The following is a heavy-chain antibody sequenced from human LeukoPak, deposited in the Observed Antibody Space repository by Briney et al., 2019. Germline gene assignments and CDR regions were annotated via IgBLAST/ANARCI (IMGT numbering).Heavy chain of an antibody. J-gene: IGHJ4*02. V-gene: IGHV3-53*01. Sequence: PGGSLRLSCAASGFTVSTNYMSWVRQAPGKGLEWVSIIYSGGTTYYADSVKGRFSISRDNSKNTLCLQMNSLRVEDTAVYYCARNYYDILTAIRGWGQGTLVTVSS. CDR2: IYSGGTT. CDR3: ARNYYDILTAIRG. CDR1: GFTVSTNY. D-gene: IGHD3-9*01.